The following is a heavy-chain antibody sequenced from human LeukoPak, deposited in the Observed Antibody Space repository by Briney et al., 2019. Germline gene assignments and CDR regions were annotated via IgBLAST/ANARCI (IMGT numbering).Heavy chain of an antibody. CDR1: GFTLGTFW. CDR3: ARPRWLQFGPHDS. J-gene: IGHJ4*02. V-gene: IGHV3-7*01. Sequence: GGSLRLSCVASGFTLGTFWMTWVRQAPGKGLEWVANIKQDESEKYYVDSVKSRFTISRDNVKNTLYLQMNNLRGEDTAVYYCARPRWLQFGPHDSWGQGTLVTVSS. CDR2: IKQDESEK. D-gene: IGHD5-12*01.